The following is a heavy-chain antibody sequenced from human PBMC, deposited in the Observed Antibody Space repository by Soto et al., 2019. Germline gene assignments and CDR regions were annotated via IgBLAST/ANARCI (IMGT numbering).Heavy chain of an antibody. Sequence: QVHLQESGPGLVKPSGTLSLTCGVSGGSISPINWWSWVRQTPGKGLEWIGEIYHTGTTDYNPSLKSRVTISIDKSKNQFFLNLTSVTAAYTALYYCARSPNIHSQTWFDPWGQGTWVTVSS. CDR1: GGSISPINW. CDR3: ARSPNIHSQTWFDP. J-gene: IGHJ5*02. V-gene: IGHV4-4*02. D-gene: IGHD2-15*01. CDR2: IYHTGTT.